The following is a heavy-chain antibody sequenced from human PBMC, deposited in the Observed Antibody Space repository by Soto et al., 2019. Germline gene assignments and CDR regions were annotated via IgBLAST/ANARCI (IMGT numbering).Heavy chain of an antibody. D-gene: IGHD6-13*01. CDR3: ARGKRGSSWYRGEEKYYYYGMDV. J-gene: IGHJ6*02. CDR1: GGSFSGYY. CDR2: INHSGST. Sequence: SETLSLTCAVYGGSFSGYYWSWIRQPPGKGLEWIGEINHSGSTNYNPSLKSRVTFSIDTSKRQFSLKVRSVTAADTAVYYCARGKRGSSWYRGEEKYYYYGMDVWGQGTAVTVSS. V-gene: IGHV4-34*01.